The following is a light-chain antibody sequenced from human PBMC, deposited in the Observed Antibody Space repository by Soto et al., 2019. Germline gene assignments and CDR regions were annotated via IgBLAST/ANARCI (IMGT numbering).Light chain of an antibody. CDR1: SSNIGSNT. J-gene: IGLJ3*02. V-gene: IGLV1-44*01. CDR2: SNN. CDR3: AAWDDSLNAWV. Sequence: QSVLTQPPSASGTPGQRVTISCSGSSSNIGSNTVNWYQQLPGTAPKRLIYSNNQRPSGVPDRFSGSKFGTSASLAISGLLSEDEADYYGAAWDDSLNAWVFGGGTKLTVL.